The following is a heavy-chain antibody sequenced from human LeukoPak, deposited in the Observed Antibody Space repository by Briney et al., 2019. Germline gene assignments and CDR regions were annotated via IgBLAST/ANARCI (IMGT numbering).Heavy chain of an antibody. V-gene: IGHV4-31*03. Sequence: SETLSLTCTVSGGSISSGGYYWSWIRQHPGKGLEWIGYIYYSGSTYYNPSLKSRVTISVDTSKNQFSLKLSSVTAADTAVYYCARGGYSYGYDYWGQGTLVAVSS. CDR3: ARGGYSYGYDY. CDR2: IYYSGST. CDR1: GGSISSGGYY. D-gene: IGHD5-18*01. J-gene: IGHJ4*02.